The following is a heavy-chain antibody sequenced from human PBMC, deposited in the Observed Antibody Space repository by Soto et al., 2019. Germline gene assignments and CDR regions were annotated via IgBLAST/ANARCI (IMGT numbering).Heavy chain of an antibody. CDR1: GFRFADYT. CDR3: AKGAISGTLKWFDP. CDR2: LTWNSESI. D-gene: IGHD6-13*01. J-gene: IGHJ5*02. V-gene: IGHV3-9*01. Sequence: EVQLVESGGGLVQPGRSLRLSCAASGFRFADYTMHWVRQAPGKGLEWVSGLTWNSESIAYADSVKGRFTISRDNAKNSLYLQMNSLRAEDTAFYFCAKGAISGTLKWFDPWGQGTLVTVSS.